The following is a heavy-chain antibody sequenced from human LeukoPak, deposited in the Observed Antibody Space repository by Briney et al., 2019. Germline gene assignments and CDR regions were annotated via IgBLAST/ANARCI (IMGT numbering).Heavy chain of an antibody. CDR2: INTVASYI. D-gene: IGHD2-21*01. J-gene: IGHJ4*02. CDR1: GFTFSSFS. Sequence: GGSLRLYCAASGFTFSSFSINWVRKAPGKGLEWLSSINTVASYIYYADSVRGRFTISRDNAKNSLYLQMNSLRAEDTGVYYCARLRRNGNSGGFYYYYDSWGQGTLVTVSS. CDR3: ARLRRNGNSGGFYYYYDS. V-gene: IGHV3-21*01.